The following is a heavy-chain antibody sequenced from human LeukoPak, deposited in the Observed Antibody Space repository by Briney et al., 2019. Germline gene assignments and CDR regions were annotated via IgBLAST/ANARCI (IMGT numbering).Heavy chain of an antibody. V-gene: IGHV3-7*01. Sequence: GGSLRLSSEASGFAFSSYWASWVRQAPGKGLEWGANINQDGNSQNYVDSVRGRFTISKDNAKNSVYLQMNSLRAEDTAVYYCARSLWPEDYWGQGILVTVSS. CDR1: GFAFSSYW. J-gene: IGHJ4*02. CDR2: INQDGNSQ. D-gene: IGHD2-21*01. CDR3: ARSLWPEDY.